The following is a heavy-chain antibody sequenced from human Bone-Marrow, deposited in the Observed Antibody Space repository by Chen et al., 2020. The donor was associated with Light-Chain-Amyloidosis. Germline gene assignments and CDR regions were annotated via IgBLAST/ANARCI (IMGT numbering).Heavy chain of an antibody. CDR3: AKDISYDDILPGYPADAFDI. CDR2: ISGSGGSR. D-gene: IGHD3-9*01. V-gene: IGHV3-23*01. J-gene: IGHJ3*02. Sequence: VRQAPGKGLEWVSAISGSGGSRYYGDSVKGRLTISRDNSKNALFLQMNSLRAEDTAVYYCAKDISYDDILPGYPADAFDIWGQGTMVTVSS.